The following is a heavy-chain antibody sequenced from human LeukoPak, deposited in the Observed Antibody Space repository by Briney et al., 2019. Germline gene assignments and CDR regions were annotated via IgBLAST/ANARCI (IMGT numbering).Heavy chain of an antibody. D-gene: IGHD3-22*01. V-gene: IGHV3-23*01. Sequence: GGSLRLSCAASGFTFSSYAMSWVRQAPGKGLEWVSAISGSGGSTYYADSVKGRFTISRDNSKNTLYLQTNSLRAEDTAVYYCAKDGVFDSSFGPIFDYWGQGTLVTVSS. CDR2: ISGSGGST. CDR1: GFTFSSYA. J-gene: IGHJ4*02. CDR3: AKDGVFDSSFGPIFDY.